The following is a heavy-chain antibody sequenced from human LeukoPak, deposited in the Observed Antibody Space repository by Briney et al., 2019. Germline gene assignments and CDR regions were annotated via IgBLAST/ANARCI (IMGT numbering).Heavy chain of an antibody. CDR3: AREVGYYDSSGYLGRWYFDY. D-gene: IGHD3-22*01. Sequence: PSETLSLTCTVSGGSISSYYWSWIRQPPGKGLEWIGYIYYSGSTNYNPSFKSRVTISVDTSKNQFSLKLSSVTAADTAVYYCAREVGYYDSSGYLGRWYFDYWGQGTLVTVSS. CDR2: IYYSGST. CDR1: GGSISSYY. J-gene: IGHJ4*02. V-gene: IGHV4-59*01.